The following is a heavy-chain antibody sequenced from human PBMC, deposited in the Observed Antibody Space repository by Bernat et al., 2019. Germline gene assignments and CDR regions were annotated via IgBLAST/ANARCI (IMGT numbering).Heavy chain of an antibody. V-gene: IGHV3-30-3*01. D-gene: IGHD3-10*01. CDR1: GFTFSTYA. CDR3: ARGGVRGVIVPYGMDV. CDR2: RSYDGNSK. J-gene: IGHJ6*02. Sequence: QVQLVESGGGVVQPGRSLRLSCAASGFTFSTYAMHWVRQAPGKGLEWVVVRSYDGNSKYYADSVKGRFTISRDNSKNTPYLQMNSLRAEDAAVYYCARGGVRGVIVPYGMDVWGQGTTVTVSS.